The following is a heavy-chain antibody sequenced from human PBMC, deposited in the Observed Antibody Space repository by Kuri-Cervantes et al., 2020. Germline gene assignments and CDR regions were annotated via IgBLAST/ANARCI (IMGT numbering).Heavy chain of an antibody. CDR2: ISSSGSTI. CDR3: ARDHRGAAAGSRAYFDY. V-gene: IGHV3-11*04. CDR1: GFTFSDYY. J-gene: IGHJ4*02. D-gene: IGHD6-13*01. Sequence: GGSLRLSCAASGFTFSDYYMSWIRQAPGKGLEWVSYISSSGSTIYYADSVKGRFTISRDNSKNTLYLQMNSLRAEDTAVYYCARDHRGAAAGSRAYFDYWGQGTLVTVSS.